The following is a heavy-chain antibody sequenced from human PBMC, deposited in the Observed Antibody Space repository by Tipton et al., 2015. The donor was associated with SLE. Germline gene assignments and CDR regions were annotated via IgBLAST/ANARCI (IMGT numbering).Heavy chain of an antibody. Sequence: QVQLVQSGAEVKKPGASVKVSCKASGYTFTSYGISWIRQPPGKGLEWIGYIYYSGSTNYNPSLKSRVTISVDTSKNQFSLKLSSVTAADTAVYYCARVNYGDYVLDYWGQGTLVTVSS. CDR3: ARVNYGDYVLDY. V-gene: IGHV4-59*07. CDR1: GYTFTSYG. D-gene: IGHD4-17*01. CDR2: IYYSGST. J-gene: IGHJ4*02.